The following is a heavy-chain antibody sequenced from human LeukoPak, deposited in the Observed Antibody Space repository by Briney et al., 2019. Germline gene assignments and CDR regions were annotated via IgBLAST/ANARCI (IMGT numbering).Heavy chain of an antibody. CDR2: ISYDGSSD. CDR1: GFTSSTYT. V-gene: IGHV3-30-3*01. CDR3: ARASRWLQVGFDY. D-gene: IGHD5-24*01. J-gene: IGHJ4*02. Sequence: GRSLRLSCAASGFTSSTYTIHWVRQAPGKGLEWVAVISYDGSSDYYADSVKGRFTISRDDSKNTLYLQMNSLRAEDTAVYYCARASRWLQVGFDYWGQGTPVTVSS.